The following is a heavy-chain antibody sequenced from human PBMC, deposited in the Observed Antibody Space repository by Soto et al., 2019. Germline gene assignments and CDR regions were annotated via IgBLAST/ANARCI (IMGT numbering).Heavy chain of an antibody. J-gene: IGHJ6*03. CDR2: IYYSGST. CDR1: GGSISSYY. V-gene: IGHV4-59*08. Sequence: SETLSLTCTVSGGSISSYYWSWIRQPPGKGLEWIGYIYYSGSTNYNPSLKSRVTISVDTSKNQFSLKLSSVTAADTAVYYCARRLGGYYYYMDVWGKGTTVTVSS. CDR3: ARRLGGYYYYMDV.